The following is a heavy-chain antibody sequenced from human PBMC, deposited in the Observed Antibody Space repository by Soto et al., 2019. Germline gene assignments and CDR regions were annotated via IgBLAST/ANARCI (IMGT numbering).Heavy chain of an antibody. CDR1: GGSISSSSYY. V-gene: IGHV4-39*01. J-gene: IGHJ4*02. CDR3: ARAAYLWFGELVKFDY. CDR2: IYYSGST. D-gene: IGHD3-10*01. Sequence: SETLSLTCTVSGGSISSSSYYWGWIRQPPGKGLEWIGSIYYSGSTYYNPSLKSRVTISVDTSKNRFSLKLSSVTAADTAVYYCARAAYLWFGELVKFDYWGQGTLVTVS.